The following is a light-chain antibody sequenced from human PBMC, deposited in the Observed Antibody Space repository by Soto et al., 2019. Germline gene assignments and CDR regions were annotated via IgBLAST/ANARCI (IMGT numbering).Light chain of an antibody. Sequence: VLTQSPGTLSLSPGERATLSCRASQSVSSTYLAWYQQKPGQAPRLLIYGASTRATGIPARFSGSGSGTEFTLTISSLQSEDFAVYYCQQYNNWPPITFGQGTRLEIK. CDR2: GAS. V-gene: IGKV3-15*01. CDR3: QQYNNWPPIT. CDR1: QSVSSTY. J-gene: IGKJ5*01.